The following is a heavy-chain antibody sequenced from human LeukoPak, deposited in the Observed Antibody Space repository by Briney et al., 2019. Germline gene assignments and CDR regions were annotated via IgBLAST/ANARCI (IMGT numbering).Heavy chain of an antibody. J-gene: IGHJ4*02. D-gene: IGHD6-13*01. CDR2: ISGSGGST. CDR1: GFTFSSYA. CDR3: AEKDSSSWFFDY. V-gene: IGHV3-23*01. Sequence: GGSLRLSCAASGFTFSSYAMSWVRQAPGKGLEWVSAISGSGGSTYYADSVKGRFTISRDNSKNTLYLQMNSLRAEDTAVYYCAEKDSSSWFFDYWGQGTLVTVSS.